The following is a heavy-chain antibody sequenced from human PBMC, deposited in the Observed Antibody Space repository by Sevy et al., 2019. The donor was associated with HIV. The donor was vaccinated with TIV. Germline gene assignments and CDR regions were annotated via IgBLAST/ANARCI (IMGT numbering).Heavy chain of an antibody. CDR3: ARDPRMYGDYLLAYFDY. CDR1: GFTPSTYG. V-gene: IGHV3-33*01. J-gene: IGHJ4*02. D-gene: IGHD2-8*01. Sequence: GGSLRLSCAGSGFTPSTYGMHWVRQAPGKGLEWVAVIGYDGNNKYYADSEKGRFTISRDNSKNTLFLQMDSLRAEDTAVYYCARDPRMYGDYLLAYFDYWGQGALVTVSS. CDR2: IGYDGNNK.